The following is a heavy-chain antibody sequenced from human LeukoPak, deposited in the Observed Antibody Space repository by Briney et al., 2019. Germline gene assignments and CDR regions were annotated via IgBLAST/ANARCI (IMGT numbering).Heavy chain of an antibody. CDR3: AKDSDGYDYFDY. Sequence: GRSLRLSCAASGFTFSSYGMHWVRQAPGKGLEWVAVISYDGSNKYYADSVKGRFTISRDNSKNTLYLQMNSLRAEDTAVYYRAKDSDGYDYFDYWGQGTLVTVSS. CDR2: ISYDGSNK. J-gene: IGHJ4*02. V-gene: IGHV3-30*18. CDR1: GFTFSSYG. D-gene: IGHD5-12*01.